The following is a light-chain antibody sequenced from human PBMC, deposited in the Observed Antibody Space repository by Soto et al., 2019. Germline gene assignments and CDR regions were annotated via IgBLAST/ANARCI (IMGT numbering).Light chain of an antibody. Sequence: QSVLTQPPSASGTPGQRVTISCSGSSSNIGRNTVDWYQQLPGTAPKLLIYTNNLRPSGVPDRFSGSKSGTSASLAISGLQSEDEADYYCAVWDDSLNGWVFGGGTKLTVL. CDR3: AVWDDSLNGWV. V-gene: IGLV1-44*01. CDR2: TNN. CDR1: SSNIGRNT. J-gene: IGLJ3*02.